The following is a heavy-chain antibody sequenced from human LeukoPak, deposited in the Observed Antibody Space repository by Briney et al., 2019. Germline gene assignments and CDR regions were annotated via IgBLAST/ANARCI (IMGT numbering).Heavy chain of an antibody. J-gene: IGHJ6*03. CDR1: GFTVSSNY. CDR3: ARERHDILTGYYIDSYYYYMDV. D-gene: IGHD3-9*01. CDR2: IYSGGST. Sequence: GGSLRLSCAASGFTVSSNYMSWVRQAPGKGLEWVSVIYSGGSTYYADSVKGRFTISRDNSKNTLYLQMNSLRAKDTAVYYCARERHDILTGYYIDSYYYYMDVWGKGTTVTVSS. V-gene: IGHV3-53*01.